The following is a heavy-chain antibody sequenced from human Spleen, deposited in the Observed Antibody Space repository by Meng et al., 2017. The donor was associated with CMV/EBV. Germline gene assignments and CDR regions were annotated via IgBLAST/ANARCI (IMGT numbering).Heavy chain of an antibody. D-gene: IGHD6-13*01. V-gene: IGHV5-51*01. CDR2: IYPGDSDT. J-gene: IGHJ4*02. CDR1: GSLFTTHW. Sequence: KRSGSLFTTHWIAWVRQMPGKGLEWMRIIYPGDSDTRYSPSSQGQVTMSVDKSISTAYLQWSSLKASDTAMYYCARTYSSSWYYFDYWGQGTLVTVSS. CDR3: ARTYSSSWYYFDY.